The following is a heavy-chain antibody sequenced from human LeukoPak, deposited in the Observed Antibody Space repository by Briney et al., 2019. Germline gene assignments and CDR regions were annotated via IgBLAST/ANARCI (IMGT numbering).Heavy chain of an antibody. CDR3: AKDDTPHGEPYYFDY. Sequence: PGGSLRLSCAASGFTFSSYAMSWVRQAPGKGLEWVSAISGSGGSTYYADSVKGRFTISRDNSKNTLYLQMNSLRAEDTAVYYCAKDDTPHGEPYYFDYWGQGTLVTVSS. CDR1: GFTFSSYA. J-gene: IGHJ4*02. D-gene: IGHD4-17*01. V-gene: IGHV3-23*01. CDR2: ISGSGGST.